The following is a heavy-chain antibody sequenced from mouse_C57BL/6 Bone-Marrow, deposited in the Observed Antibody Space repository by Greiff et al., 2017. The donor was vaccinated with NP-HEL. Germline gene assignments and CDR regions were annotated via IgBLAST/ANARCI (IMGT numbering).Heavy chain of an antibody. J-gene: IGHJ1*03. V-gene: IGHV7-3*01. CDR2: IRNKANGYTT. D-gene: IGHD1-1*01. CDR3: ARYNYGSQDV. CDR1: GFTFTDYY. Sequence: EVQLVESGGGLVQPGGSLSLSCAASGFTFTDYYMSWVRQPPGKALEWLGFIRNKANGYTTEYSASVKGRFTISRDNSQSILYLQMNALRAEDSATYYCARYNYGSQDVWGTGTTVTVSS.